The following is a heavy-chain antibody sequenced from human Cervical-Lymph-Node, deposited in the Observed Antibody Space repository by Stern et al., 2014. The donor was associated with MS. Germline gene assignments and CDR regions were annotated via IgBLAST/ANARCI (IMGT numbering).Heavy chain of an antibody. CDR1: GFSFSDIY. J-gene: IGHJ4*02. CDR3: SRDSSGDY. CDR2: SRNKAKSYTT. V-gene: IGHV3-72*01. Sequence: EVQLVESGGGLVQPGGSLRLSCAASGFSFSDIYMDWVRQAPGQGLAWVGRSRNKAKSYTTDYAASVKGRFTISRDDSKNSLYLQMNSLKTEDTAVYYCSRDSSGDYWGPGTLVTVSS.